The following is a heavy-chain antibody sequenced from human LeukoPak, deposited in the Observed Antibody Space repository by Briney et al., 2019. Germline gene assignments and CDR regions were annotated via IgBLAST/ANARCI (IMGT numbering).Heavy chain of an antibody. V-gene: IGHV3-53*01. Sequence: PGGSLRLSCAASGFTVSSSYMSWVRQAPGKGLEWVSVIYSGGSGSTYYADSVKGRFTISRDNSKNTLNLQMNSLRAEDTAVYYCAHRKATSWAHDYWGQGTLVTVSS. CDR1: GFTVSSSY. D-gene: IGHD2-2*01. CDR3: AHRKATSWAHDY. CDR2: IYSGGSGST. J-gene: IGHJ4*02.